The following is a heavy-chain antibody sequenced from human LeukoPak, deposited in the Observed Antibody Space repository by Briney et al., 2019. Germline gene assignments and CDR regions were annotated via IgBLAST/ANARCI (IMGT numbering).Heavy chain of an antibody. V-gene: IGHV3-30-3*01. J-gene: IGHJ4*02. Sequence: PGGSLRLSCAASGFTFSSYAMHWVRQAPGKGLEWVAVISYDGSNKYYADSVKGRFTISRDNSKNTLYLQMNSLRAGDTAVYYCARDRWGQPTYFDYWGQGTLVTVSS. CDR1: GFTFSSYA. CDR3: ARDRWGQPTYFDY. D-gene: IGHD3-16*01. CDR2: ISYDGSNK.